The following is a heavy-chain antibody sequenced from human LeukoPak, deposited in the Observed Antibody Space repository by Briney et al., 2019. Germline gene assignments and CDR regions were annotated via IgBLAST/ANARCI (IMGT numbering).Heavy chain of an antibody. CDR1: GGSISNYY. CDR3: ARLGDRGHSYGLDY. CDR2: IYYSGST. V-gene: IGHV4-59*08. J-gene: IGHJ4*02. D-gene: IGHD5-18*01. Sequence: SETLSLTCTVSGGSISNYYWGWIRQPPGKGLEWIGYIYYSGSTNYNPSLKSRVTISVDTSKNQFSLKLSSVTAADTAVYYCARLGDRGHSYGLDYWGQGTLVTVSS.